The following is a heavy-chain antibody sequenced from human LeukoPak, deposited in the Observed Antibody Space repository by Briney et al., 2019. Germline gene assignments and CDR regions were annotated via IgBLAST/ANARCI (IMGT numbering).Heavy chain of an antibody. CDR1: GFTFSSYA. Sequence: GGSLRLSCAASGFTFSSYAMSWVRQAPGKGLEWVSAISGSGGSTYYADSVKGRFTISRDNSRNTLYLQMNSLRAEDTAVYYCAKASLGQLARYNWFDPWGQGTLVTVSS. J-gene: IGHJ5*02. V-gene: IGHV3-23*01. D-gene: IGHD6-13*01. CDR2: ISGSGGST. CDR3: AKASLGQLARYNWFDP.